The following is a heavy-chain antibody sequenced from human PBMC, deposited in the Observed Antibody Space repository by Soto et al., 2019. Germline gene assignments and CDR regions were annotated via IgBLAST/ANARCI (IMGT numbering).Heavy chain of an antibody. CDR3: ARADYGDYRDIIDY. D-gene: IGHD4-17*01. Sequence: GESLKISCKGSGYSFTSYWIGWARQMPGKGLEWMGIIYHGDSDTRYSPSFQGQVSISADKSISTAYLQWSSLKASDTAMYYCARADYGDYRDIIDYWGQGTLVTVSS. V-gene: IGHV5-51*01. J-gene: IGHJ4*02. CDR2: IYHGDSDT. CDR1: GYSFTSYW.